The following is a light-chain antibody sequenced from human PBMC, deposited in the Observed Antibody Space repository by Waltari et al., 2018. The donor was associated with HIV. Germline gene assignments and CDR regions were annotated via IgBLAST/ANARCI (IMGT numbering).Light chain of an antibody. CDR3: CSCPRSGIRYV. V-gene: IGLV2-23*02. Sequence: QSALTQPASVSGSPGQSITHSCPGPSSKLGSDDLVSWYQQHPGEAPKLIIYEVTKRPSGVSNRFSGSKSGNTASLTISGLQAEDEADYYCCSCPRSGIRYVFGTGTKVTVL. CDR2: EVT. J-gene: IGLJ1*01. CDR1: SSKLGSDDL.